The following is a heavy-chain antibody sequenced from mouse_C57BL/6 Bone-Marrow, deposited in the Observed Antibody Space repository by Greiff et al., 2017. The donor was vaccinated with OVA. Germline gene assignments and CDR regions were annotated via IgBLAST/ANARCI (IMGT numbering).Heavy chain of an antibody. Sequence: EVQLLESGAELVRPGASVKLSCTASGFNIKDDYMHWVKERPEQGLEWIGWIDPENGDTEYASKFQGKATITADTSSKTVYLQLSSLTSEDTAVYYCTTYRYWGQGTTLTVSS. CDR3: TTYRY. CDR2: IDPENGDT. CDR1: GFNIKDDY. V-gene: IGHV14-4*01. J-gene: IGHJ2*01.